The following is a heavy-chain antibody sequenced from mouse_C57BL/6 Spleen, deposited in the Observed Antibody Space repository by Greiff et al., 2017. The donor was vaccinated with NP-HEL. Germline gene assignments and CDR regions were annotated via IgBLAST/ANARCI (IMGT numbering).Heavy chain of an antibody. CDR2: ISYSGST. CDR3: ARDLNYGSSSSFAY. Sequence: VQLKESGPGMVKPSQSLSLTCTVTGYSITSGYDWHWIRHFPGNKLEWMGYISYSGSTNYNPSLKSRISITHDTSKNHFFLKLNSVTTEDTATYYCARDLNYGSSSSFAYWGQGTLVTVSA. CDR1: GYSITSGYD. V-gene: IGHV3-1*01. J-gene: IGHJ3*01. D-gene: IGHD1-1*01.